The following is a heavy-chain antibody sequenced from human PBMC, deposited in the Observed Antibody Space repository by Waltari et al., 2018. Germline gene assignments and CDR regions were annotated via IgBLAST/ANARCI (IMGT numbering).Heavy chain of an antibody. V-gene: IGHV5-51*01. CDR1: GYRFTSYW. CDR2: IYPGDSDT. D-gene: IGHD6-13*01. CDR3: ARRGIAAAGTGAPGTFDI. Sequence: EVQLVQSGAEVKKPGESLKISCKGSGYRFTSYWIGWVRQMPGKGLEWMGIIYPGDSDTRYSPSFQGQVTISADKSISTAYLQWSSLKASDTAMYYCARRGIAAAGTGAPGTFDIWGQGTMVTVSS. J-gene: IGHJ3*02.